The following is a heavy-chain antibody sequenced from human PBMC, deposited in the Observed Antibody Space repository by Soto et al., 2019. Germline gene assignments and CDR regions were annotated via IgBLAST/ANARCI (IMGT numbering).Heavy chain of an antibody. V-gene: IGHV3-74*01. D-gene: IGHD6-13*01. J-gene: IGHJ4*02. CDR3: AAGIRAAGDY. CDR1: GFTFTTYW. CDR2: VHSDGSSA. Sequence: EVQVVESGGGLVQPGGSLRLSCAASGFTFTTYWMHWVRQVPGKGLVWVSRVHSDGSSASYADSVMGRFTVSRDNATNTLYLQMNSLRPEDTAVYYCAAGIRAAGDYWGQGTLVAVSS.